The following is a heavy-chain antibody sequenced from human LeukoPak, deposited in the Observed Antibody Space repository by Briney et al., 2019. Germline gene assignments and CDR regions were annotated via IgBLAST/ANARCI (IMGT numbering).Heavy chain of an antibody. Sequence: GGSLRLSCAASGFTFSSYAMHWVRQAPGKGLEHVSAISSNGGVTNYANSMKGRFTISRDNAKNSLFLQMNSLRAEDTAVYYCARGPYKYVISANPDYWGQGTLVTVSS. J-gene: IGHJ4*02. D-gene: IGHD1-1*01. CDR2: ISSNGGVT. CDR1: GFTFSSYA. V-gene: IGHV3-64*04. CDR3: ARGPYKYVISANPDY.